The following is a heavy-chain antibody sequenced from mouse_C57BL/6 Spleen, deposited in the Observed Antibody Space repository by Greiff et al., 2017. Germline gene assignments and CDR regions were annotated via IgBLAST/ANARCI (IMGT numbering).Heavy chain of an antibody. D-gene: IGHD2-4*01. CDR3: APLYYEYDLAY. CDR2: IHPNSGST. J-gene: IGHJ3*01. CDR1: GYTFTSYW. Sequence: VQLQQPGAELVKPGASVKLSCKASGYTFTSYWMHWVKQRPGQGLEWIGMIHPNSGSTNYNEKFKSKATLTVDKSSSTAYMQLSSLTAEDSAVYYSAPLYYEYDLAYWGQGTLVTVSA. V-gene: IGHV1-64*01.